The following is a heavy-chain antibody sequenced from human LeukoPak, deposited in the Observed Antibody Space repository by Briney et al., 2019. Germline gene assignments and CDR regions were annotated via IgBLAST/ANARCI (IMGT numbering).Heavy chain of an antibody. CDR1: EFTFSSHW. V-gene: IGHV3-7*01. CDR3: VRARRPSSYLGFQL. J-gene: IGHJ1*01. Sequence: GGSLRLSCEASEFTFSSHWMSWVHQAPGKGLEWVANIKQDGIDKYYVGSVKGRFTISRDNAKNSLYLQMNSLRAEDTAVYYCVRARRPSSYLGFQLWGQGTLVTVSS. D-gene: IGHD2-2*01. CDR2: IKQDGIDK.